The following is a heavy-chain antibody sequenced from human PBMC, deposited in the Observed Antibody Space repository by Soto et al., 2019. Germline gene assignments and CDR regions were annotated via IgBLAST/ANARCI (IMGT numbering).Heavy chain of an antibody. CDR2: IVVGSGNT. CDR1: GFTFTSSA. D-gene: IGHD5-12*01. Sequence: SVKVSCKASGFTFTSSAMQWVRQARGQRLEWIGWIVVGSGNTNYAQKFQERVTITRDMSTSTAYMELSSLRSEDTAVYYCAAGGGYRDYYYYMDFWGQGTTVTVSS. V-gene: IGHV1-58*02. J-gene: IGHJ6*03. CDR3: AAGGGYRDYYYYMDF.